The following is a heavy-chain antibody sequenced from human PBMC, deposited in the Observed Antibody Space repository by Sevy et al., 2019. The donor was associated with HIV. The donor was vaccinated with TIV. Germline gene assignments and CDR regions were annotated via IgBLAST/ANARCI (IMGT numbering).Heavy chain of an antibody. CDR3: AREVGGFNWRPYYFDS. J-gene: IGHJ4*02. Sequence: GGSLRLSCAASGFTFSDYWMSWVRQSPGKGLEWVATIKQDESEKHYVDSVKGRFAISRDNVKNSVSLQMNGLRVEDTALYYCAREVGGFNWRPYYFDSWGQGTLVTVSS. D-gene: IGHD3-3*01. CDR1: GFTFSDYW. V-gene: IGHV3-7*01. CDR2: IKQDESEK.